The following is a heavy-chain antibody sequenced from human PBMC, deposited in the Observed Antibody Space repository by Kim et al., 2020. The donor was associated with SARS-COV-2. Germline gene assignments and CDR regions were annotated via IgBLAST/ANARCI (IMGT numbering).Heavy chain of an antibody. Sequence: GGSLRLSCAASGFTFSSYGMHWVRQAPGKGLEWVAVISYDGSNKYYADSVKGRFTISRDNSKNTLYPQMNSLRAEDTAVYYCAKDRRDLVVATNWFDPWGQGTLVTVSS. J-gene: IGHJ5*02. CDR2: ISYDGSNK. CDR1: GFTFSSYG. V-gene: IGHV3-30*18. D-gene: IGHD2-15*01. CDR3: AKDRRDLVVATNWFDP.